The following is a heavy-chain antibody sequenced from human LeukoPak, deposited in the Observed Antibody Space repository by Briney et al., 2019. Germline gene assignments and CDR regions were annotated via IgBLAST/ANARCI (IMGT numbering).Heavy chain of an antibody. J-gene: IGHJ4*02. CDR2: IYSGGST. V-gene: IGHV3-66*01. CDR1: GFTVSSDY. Sequence: GGSLRLSCAASGFTVSSDYMSWVRQAPGKGLEWVSVIYSGGSTYYAGSVKGRFTISRDNSKNTLYLQMNSLRAEDTAVYYCAREDGYSSSWYSDYWGQGTLVTVSS. D-gene: IGHD6-13*01. CDR3: AREDGYSSSWYSDY.